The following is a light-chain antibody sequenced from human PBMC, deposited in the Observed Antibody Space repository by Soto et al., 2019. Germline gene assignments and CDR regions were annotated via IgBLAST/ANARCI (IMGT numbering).Light chain of an antibody. CDR3: QQSYSTPLT. J-gene: IGKJ4*01. CDR1: QSISSY. V-gene: IGKV1-39*01. Sequence: DIHMTQSPSSLSASVVYRVTITCXASQSISSYLNWYQQKPGKAPKLLIYAASSLQSGVPSRFSGSGSGTDFTLTISSLQPEDFATYYCQQSYSTPLTFGGGTKVDIK. CDR2: AAS.